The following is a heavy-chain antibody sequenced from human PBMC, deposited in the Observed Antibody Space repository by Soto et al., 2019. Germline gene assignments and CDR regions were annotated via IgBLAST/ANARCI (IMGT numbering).Heavy chain of an antibody. CDR2: INQDGSEI. V-gene: IGHV3-7*04. D-gene: IGHD3-10*01. CDR1: GFTFSSYW. Sequence: EDQLVESGGGLVQPGGSLRLSCAASGFTFSSYWMNWVRQAPGKGLEWVANINQDGSEIYYVDSVKGRFTISRENAKNSVHLKMNSLRAEGTAGYYCARARGHDYWGQGTLVTVS. CDR3: ARARGHDY. J-gene: IGHJ4*02.